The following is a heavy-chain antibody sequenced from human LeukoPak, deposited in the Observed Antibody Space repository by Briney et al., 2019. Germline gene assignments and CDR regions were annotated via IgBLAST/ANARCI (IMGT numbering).Heavy chain of an antibody. CDR2: IYYSGST. CDR3: TRLRDDGYNDY. J-gene: IGHJ4*02. V-gene: IGHV4-39*01. CDR1: GGSISSGSYY. Sequence: ETLSLTCTVSGGSISSGSYYWGWIRQPPGKGLEWIGNIYYSGSTSYNPSLKSRVTISVDTSKNQFSLNLSSVTAADTAVYYCTRLRDDGYNDYWGQGALVTVSS. D-gene: IGHD5-24*01.